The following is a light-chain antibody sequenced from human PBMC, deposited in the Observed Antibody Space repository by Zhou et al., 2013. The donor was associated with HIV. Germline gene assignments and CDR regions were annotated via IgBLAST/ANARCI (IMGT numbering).Light chain of an antibody. Sequence: EIVLTQSPGTLSLSPGERATLSCRASQSVSSSYLAWYQQKPGQAPRLLIYDTSSRATGIPDRFSGSGSGTDFTLTISRLEPEDFAVYYCQQYGSSPQTFGQGDQGGNQT. CDR3: QQYGSSPQT. CDR1: QSVSSSY. CDR2: DTS. V-gene: IGKV3-20*01. J-gene: IGKJ1*01.